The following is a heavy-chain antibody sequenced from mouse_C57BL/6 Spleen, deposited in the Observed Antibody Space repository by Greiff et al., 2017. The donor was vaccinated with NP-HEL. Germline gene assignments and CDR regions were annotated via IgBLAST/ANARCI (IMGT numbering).Heavy chain of an antibody. Sequence: DVKLQESGAELVKPGASVKLSCTASGFNIKDYYMHWVKQRTEQGLEWIGRIDPEDGETKYAPKFQGKATITADTSSNTAYLQRSSLTSEDTAVYYCASLGFDYAWFAYWGQGTLVTVSA. CDR2: IDPEDGET. J-gene: IGHJ3*01. CDR1: GFNIKDYY. CDR3: ASLGFDYAWFAY. V-gene: IGHV14-2*01. D-gene: IGHD2-4*01.